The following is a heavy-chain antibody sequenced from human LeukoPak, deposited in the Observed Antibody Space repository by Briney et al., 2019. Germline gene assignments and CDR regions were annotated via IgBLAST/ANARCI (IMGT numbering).Heavy chain of an antibody. J-gene: IGHJ4*02. V-gene: IGHV1-2*02. CDR1: GYTFTGYY. D-gene: IGHD3-10*01. CDR3: ARSQSVRGAPRY. CDR2: INPNSGGT. Sequence: ASVKVSCKAFGYTFTGYYMHWVRQAPGQGLEWMGWINPNSGGTNYAQKFQGRVTMTRDTSISTAYMELSRLRSDDTAVYYCARSQSVRGAPRYWGQGTLVTVSS.